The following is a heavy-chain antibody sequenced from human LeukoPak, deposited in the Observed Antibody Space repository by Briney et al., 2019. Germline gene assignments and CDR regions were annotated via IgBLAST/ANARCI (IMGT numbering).Heavy chain of an antibody. V-gene: IGHV3-11*04. CDR2: ISSSGSTI. Sequence: GGSLRLSCAASGFTFSDYYMSWIRQAPGKGLEWVSYISSSGSTIYYADSVKGRFTVSRDNAKNSLYLQMNSLGAEDTAVYYCARNRGGWPQGAFDIWGQGTMVTVSS. CDR3: ARNRGGWPQGAFDI. D-gene: IGHD6-19*01. J-gene: IGHJ3*02. CDR1: GFTFSDYY.